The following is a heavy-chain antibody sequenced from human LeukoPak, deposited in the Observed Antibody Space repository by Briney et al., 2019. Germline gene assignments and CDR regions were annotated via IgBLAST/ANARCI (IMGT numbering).Heavy chain of an antibody. CDR1: GFTFSSYG. Sequence: PGGSLRLSCAASGFTFSSYGMHWVRQAPGKGREWVAVIWYDGSNKYYADSVKGRFTISRDNSKNTLYLQMNSLRAEDTAVYYCARERSDYVLSPYYYYGMDVWGKGTTVTVSS. V-gene: IGHV3-33*01. CDR2: IWYDGSNK. CDR3: ARERSDYVLSPYYYYGMDV. J-gene: IGHJ6*04. D-gene: IGHD4-17*01.